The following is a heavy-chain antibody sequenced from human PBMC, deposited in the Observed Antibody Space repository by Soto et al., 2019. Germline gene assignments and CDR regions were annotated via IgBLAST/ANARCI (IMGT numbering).Heavy chain of an antibody. Sequence: GGSLRLSCAASGFTFSSYAMSWVRQAPGKGLEWVSAISGSGGSTYYADSVKGRFTISRDNSKNTLYLQMNSLRAEDTAVYYCARFNWGHWYFDLWGRGTLVTVSS. D-gene: IGHD7-27*01. V-gene: IGHV3-23*01. J-gene: IGHJ2*01. CDR2: ISGSGGST. CDR1: GFTFSSYA. CDR3: ARFNWGHWYFDL.